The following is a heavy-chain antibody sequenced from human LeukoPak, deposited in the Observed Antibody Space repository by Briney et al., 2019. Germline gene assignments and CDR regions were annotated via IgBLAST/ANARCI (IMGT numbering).Heavy chain of an antibody. J-gene: IGHJ3*02. CDR1: GFTFSSYA. Sequence: PGRSLRLSCAASGFTFSSYAMSWVRQAPGKGLEWVSAISGSGGSTYYADSVKGRFTISRDNSKNTLYLQMNSLRAEDTAVYYCAKSWAGYSYGLDAFDIWGQGTMVTVSP. V-gene: IGHV3-23*01. CDR2: ISGSGGST. CDR3: AKSWAGYSYGLDAFDI. D-gene: IGHD5-18*01.